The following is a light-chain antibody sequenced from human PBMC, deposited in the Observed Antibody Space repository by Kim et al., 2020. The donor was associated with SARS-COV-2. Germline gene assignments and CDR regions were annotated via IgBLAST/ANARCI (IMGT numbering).Light chain of an antibody. J-gene: IGLJ2*01. CDR1: SSNIGADYD. Sequence: QSVLTQPPSVSGAPGQGVTISCTGSSSNIGADYDVHWYQQVPGTAPKLLIYGNNNRPSGVPDRFSGSKSGTSASLAITGLQAEDEADYYCQSYDSSLSAVLFGGGTQLTVL. V-gene: IGLV1-40*01. CDR3: QSYDSSLSAVL. CDR2: GNN.